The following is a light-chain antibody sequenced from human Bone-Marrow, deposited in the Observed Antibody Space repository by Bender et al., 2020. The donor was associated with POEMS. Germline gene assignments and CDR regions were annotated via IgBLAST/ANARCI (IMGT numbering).Light chain of an antibody. CDR2: DGT. V-gene: IGLV2-23*01. CDR1: SSDVGSHNL. Sequence: QSALTQPASVSGSPGQSITISCTGTSSDVGSHNLVSWYQHHPGNAPKLMIFDGTKRPLGISNRFSGSKSGNTASLTISGLQAEDEADYYCCSYAGSSTYVVFGGGTKLTVL. CDR3: CSYAGSSTYVV. J-gene: IGLJ2*01.